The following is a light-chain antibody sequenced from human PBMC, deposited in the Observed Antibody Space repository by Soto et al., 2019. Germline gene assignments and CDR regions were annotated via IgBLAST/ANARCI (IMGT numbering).Light chain of an antibody. Sequence: EIGMTQSPATLSVYPGERATLSCRASRSVSSDLAWYQQKPGQAPRLLIYGASTRATGIPARFRGRGSGTGFTLSISSLQSEDFAVLCFQKFNDWLWTVGQGTKVDI. CDR2: GAS. J-gene: IGKJ1*01. CDR3: QKFNDWLWT. CDR1: RSVSSD. V-gene: IGKV3-15*01.